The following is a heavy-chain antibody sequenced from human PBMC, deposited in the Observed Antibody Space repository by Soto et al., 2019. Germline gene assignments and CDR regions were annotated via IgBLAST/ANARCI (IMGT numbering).Heavy chain of an antibody. V-gene: IGHV1-69*01. CDR3: ERARWTSWYHWFDP. CDR1: GGTFNTYG. J-gene: IGHJ5*02. CDR2: IIPLFGTT. D-gene: IGHD6-13*01. Sequence: QVQLVQSGAELKKPGSSVKVSCKASGGTFNTYGISWVRQAPGQGIEWMGGIIPLFGTTNYAQKFKGRVTITADESTNTVYKELSSLRFEDTAIYYGERARWTSWYHWFDPWGQGTLVTVSS.